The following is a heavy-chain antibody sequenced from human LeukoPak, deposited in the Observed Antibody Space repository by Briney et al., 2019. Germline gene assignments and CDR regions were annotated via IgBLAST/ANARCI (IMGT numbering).Heavy chain of an antibody. V-gene: IGHV4-31*03. D-gene: IGHD6-13*01. CDR3: ARASRRYSSSRAPFY. Sequence: PSETLSLTCTVSGGSISRGGYYWNWIRQHPREGLEWIGYFYYSRTTSYNPSLKSRATISVDTSNNQFSLKLSSVTAADTAVYYCARASRRYSSSRAPFYWGQGTLVAVSS. CDR1: GGSISRGGYY. J-gene: IGHJ4*02. CDR2: FYYSRTT.